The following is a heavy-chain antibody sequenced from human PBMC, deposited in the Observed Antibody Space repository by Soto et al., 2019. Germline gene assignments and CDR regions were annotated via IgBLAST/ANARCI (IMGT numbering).Heavy chain of an antibody. J-gene: IGHJ6*01. CDR1: GFTFSNYA. CDR3: AKVMHCELAYYYDMDG. D-gene: IGHD2-21*01. V-gene: IGHV3-23*01. Sequence: GGSLRLSCAASGFTFSNYAMTCVRQAPGKGLEWVSAISGNGVRTYYADSVKGRFTIFRDNSKNTLYMQMNSLRVEDTAVFYCAKVMHCELAYYYDMDGRRQRTTVTVSS. CDR2: ISGNGVRT.